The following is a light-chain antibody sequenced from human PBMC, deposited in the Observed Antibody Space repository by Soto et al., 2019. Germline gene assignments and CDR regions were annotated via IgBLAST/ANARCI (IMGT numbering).Light chain of an antibody. CDR3: CSYAGTSSHVL. CDR1: NSDVGSYNL. Sequence: QSALTQPASVSGSPGQSITISCTGTNSDVGSYNLVSWYQQHPDKAPKLMIYEATKRPSGVSNRFSGSKSGNTASLTVSGLQAEDEADYYCCSYAGTSSHVLFGGGNKLTVL. CDR2: EAT. V-gene: IGLV2-23*01. J-gene: IGLJ2*01.